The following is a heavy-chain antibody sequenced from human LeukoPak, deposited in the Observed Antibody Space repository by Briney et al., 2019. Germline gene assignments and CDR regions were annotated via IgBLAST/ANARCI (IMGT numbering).Heavy chain of an antibody. J-gene: IGHJ4*02. Sequence: GASVMVSCKTSGYTFTNHGISWVRQAPGQGLEWMGWISGYNGNTNYVQKFRGRITMTTDTSTSTAYLQLRSLRSDNTALYYCARDLSLGRHDDGEPFDFWGRGTLVTVSS. CDR2: ISGYNGNT. CDR3: ARDLSLGRHDDGEPFDF. CDR1: GYTFTNHG. D-gene: IGHD4-17*01. V-gene: IGHV1-18*01.